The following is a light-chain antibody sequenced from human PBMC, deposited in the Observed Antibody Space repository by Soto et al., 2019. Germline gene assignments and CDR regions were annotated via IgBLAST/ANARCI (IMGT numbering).Light chain of an antibody. CDR1: SSDVGGYNY. CDR3: SSSTSSNTLV. CDR2: DVT. J-gene: IGLJ3*02. Sequence: QSVLTQPRSVSGSPGQSVTISCTGTSSDVGGYNYVSWYQHHPGKAPKLMIYDVTKRPSGVRDRFSASKSGNTASLTISGLQAEDEADYYCSSSTSSNTLVFGGGTK. V-gene: IGLV2-11*01.